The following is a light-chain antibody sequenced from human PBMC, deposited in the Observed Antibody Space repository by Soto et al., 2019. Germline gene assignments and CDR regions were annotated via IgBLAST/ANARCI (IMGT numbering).Light chain of an antibody. Sequence: DIPMTQSPSSLSASVGDRVTITCRASQGITNYLAWYQQKPGKVPKLLIYAASTLQSGVPSRFSGSGFGTDFTLNISSLQAEDVATYYCQKYNSAPWTFGQGNQVEIK. CDR1: QGITNY. V-gene: IGKV1-27*01. J-gene: IGKJ1*01. CDR2: AAS. CDR3: QKYNSAPWT.